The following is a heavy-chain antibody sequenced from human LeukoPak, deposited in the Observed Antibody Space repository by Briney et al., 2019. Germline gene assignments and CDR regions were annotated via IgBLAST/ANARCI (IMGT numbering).Heavy chain of an antibody. Sequence: AETLSLTCAVYGGSFSGYYWSWIRQPPGKGLEWIGEINHSGSTNYNPSLKSRVTISVDTSKNQFSLKLSSVTAADTAIYYCARAVSGGSSFFYMDVWGKGTTVTISS. CDR2: INHSGST. V-gene: IGHV4-34*01. D-gene: IGHD2-15*01. CDR1: GGSFSGYY. J-gene: IGHJ6*03. CDR3: ARAVSGGSSFFYMDV.